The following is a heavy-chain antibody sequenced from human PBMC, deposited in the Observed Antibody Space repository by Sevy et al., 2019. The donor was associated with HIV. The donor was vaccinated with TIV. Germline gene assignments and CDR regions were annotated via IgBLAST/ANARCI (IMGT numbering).Heavy chain of an antibody. Sequence: ASVKVSCKASGYIFKNHDITWVRQAPGQGLEWMGWIRTYNGDTQYAQNFQGRVIMTTDTSKSTAYLDVGSLRSDDTAVYYCARGRATNGGTFYFDLWAQGTLVTVSS. V-gene: IGHV1-18*01. D-gene: IGHD2-8*01. CDR1: GYIFKNHD. J-gene: IGHJ4*02. CDR2: IRTYNGDT. CDR3: ARGRATNGGTFYFDL.